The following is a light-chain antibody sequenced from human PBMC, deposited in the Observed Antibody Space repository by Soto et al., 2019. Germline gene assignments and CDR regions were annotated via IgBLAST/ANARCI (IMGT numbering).Light chain of an antibody. CDR1: QSLNNY. J-gene: IGKJ5*01. V-gene: IGKV1-33*01. CDR3: QQYDILPIT. Sequence: DIQMTQSPSTLSASVGDRVTITCRASQSLNNYLAWYQQKPGKAPKLLIYDASNLEIGVPSRFSGSGSGTHFTFTISSLQTEDIGTYYCQQYDILPITFGRGTRWRL. CDR2: DAS.